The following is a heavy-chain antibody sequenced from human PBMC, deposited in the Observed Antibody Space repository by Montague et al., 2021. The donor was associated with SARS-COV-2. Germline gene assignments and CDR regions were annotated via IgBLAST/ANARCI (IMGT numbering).Heavy chain of an antibody. CDR2: IYYSGST. J-gene: IGHJ6*03. CDR3: ARALVPEEWVFGRDYYYYMDV. V-gene: IGHV4-59*01. CDR1: GGSISSYY. D-gene: IGHD3-3*01. Sequence: SETLSLTCTVSGGSISSYYWSWIRQPPGKGLEWIGYIYYSGSTNYNPSLKSRVTISVDTSKNQFSLKLSSVTAADTAVYYCARALVPEEWVFGRDYYYYMDVWGKGTTVTVSS.